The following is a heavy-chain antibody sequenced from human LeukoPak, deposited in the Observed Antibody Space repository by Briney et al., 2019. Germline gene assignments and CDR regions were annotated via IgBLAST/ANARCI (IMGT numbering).Heavy chain of an antibody. Sequence: GESLKISCKGSGYSFASYSIGWVRQMPGKGLEWMGIIYPDGSDPRYSPSFQGQVTISADKSISTAYLQWSSLKASDTAMYYCARYGDTAMDTAFDAFDIWGQGTMVTVSS. CDR1: GYSFASYS. V-gene: IGHV5-51*01. CDR2: IYPDGSDP. D-gene: IGHD5-18*01. CDR3: ARYGDTAMDTAFDAFDI. J-gene: IGHJ3*02.